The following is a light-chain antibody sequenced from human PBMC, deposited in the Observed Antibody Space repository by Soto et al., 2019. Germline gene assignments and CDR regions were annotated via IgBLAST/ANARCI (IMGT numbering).Light chain of an antibody. CDR1: SSNIGRNP. CDR2: LNT. J-gene: IGLJ1*01. V-gene: IGLV1-44*01. CDR3: AAWDDNVYV. Sequence: QSVLTQPPSASGTPGQRVTISCSGGSSNIGRNPVSWYQKFPGTAPKLLISLNTQRPSGVPDRFSGSKSGTSASLAISGLRSEDEADYYCAAWDDNVYVFGTGTQLTVL.